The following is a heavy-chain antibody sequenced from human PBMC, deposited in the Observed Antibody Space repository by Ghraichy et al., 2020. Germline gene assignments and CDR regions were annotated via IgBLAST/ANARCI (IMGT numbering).Heavy chain of an antibody. D-gene: IGHD3-22*01. CDR1: GASIKSSDHY. CDR3: ARHVDYYDGSGYYPAFNF. CDR2: ILYTGNT. Sequence: ETLSLTCTVSGASIKSSDHYWAWFRQPPGKSPEWIGHILYTGNTDYNPSLKSRVTMSVDTSKNGFSLNLSSVTYADTAAYYCARHVDYYDGSGYYPAFNFWGQGILVTVSS. V-gene: IGHV4-39*01. J-gene: IGHJ4*02.